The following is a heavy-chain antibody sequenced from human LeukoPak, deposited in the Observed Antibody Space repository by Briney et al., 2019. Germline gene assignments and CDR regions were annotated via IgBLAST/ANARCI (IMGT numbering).Heavy chain of an antibody. CDR2: INHSGST. V-gene: IGHV4-34*01. CDR1: GGSFSGYY. D-gene: IGHD3-3*01. J-gene: IGHJ3*02. Sequence: SETLSLTCAVYGGSFSGYYWSWIRQPPGKGLEWIGEINHSGSTNYNPSLKSRVTISVDTFKNQFSLKLSSVTAADTAVYYCARAPRFLEWTDAFDIWGQGTMVTVSS. CDR3: ARAPRFLEWTDAFDI.